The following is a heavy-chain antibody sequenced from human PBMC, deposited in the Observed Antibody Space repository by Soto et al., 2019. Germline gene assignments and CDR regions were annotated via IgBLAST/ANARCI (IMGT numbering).Heavy chain of an antibody. J-gene: IGHJ6*02. D-gene: IGHD3-3*02. CDR3: AREVAFLEHYFYYGLDV. Sequence: VGSLRLSCVSSVFPVSTNYMSCVRQSPGKGLEWVSVIYTGGSTYYTESVKGRFTISRDNSKNTLYLQMNSLRVEDTAVYYCAREVAFLEHYFYYGLDVWGQGTTVTVSS. CDR2: IYTGGST. CDR1: VFPVSTNY. V-gene: IGHV3-53*01.